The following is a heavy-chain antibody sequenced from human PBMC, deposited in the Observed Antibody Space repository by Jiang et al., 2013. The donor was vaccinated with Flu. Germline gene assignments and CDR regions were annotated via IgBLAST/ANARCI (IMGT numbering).Heavy chain of an antibody. Sequence: AEVKKPGESLKISCKASGYSFSDCWIGWVRQMPGKGLEWMGIVYPGDSSTTYNPSFQGQVAISADKSINTAYLQWSSLKASDTAMYYCARRGDTAMVYGMDVWGQGTTVIVSS. V-gene: IGHV5-51*01. CDR2: VYPGDSST. D-gene: IGHD5-18*01. CDR3: ARRGDTAMVYGMDV. J-gene: IGHJ6*02. CDR1: GYSFSDCW.